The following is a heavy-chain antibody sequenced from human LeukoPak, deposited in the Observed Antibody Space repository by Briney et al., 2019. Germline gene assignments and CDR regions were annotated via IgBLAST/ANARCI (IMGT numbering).Heavy chain of an antibody. D-gene: IGHD3-22*01. CDR1: GYSFTSYW. CDR3: ARVYDSSGTDFDY. CDR2: IYPGDSDT. Sequence: GESLKISCKGSGYSFTSYWIGWVRQMPGRGLEWMGIIYPGDSDTRYSPSFQGQVTISADKSISTAYLQWSSLKASDTAMYYCARVYDSSGTDFDYWGQGTLVTVSS. V-gene: IGHV5-51*01. J-gene: IGHJ4*02.